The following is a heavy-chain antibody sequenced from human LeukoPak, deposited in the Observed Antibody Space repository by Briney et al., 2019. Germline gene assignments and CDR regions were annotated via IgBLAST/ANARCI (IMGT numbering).Heavy chain of an antibody. CDR3: ARVYSGYDYDHFDY. J-gene: IGHJ4*02. D-gene: IGHD5-12*01. CDR2: IYYSGTI. Sequence: PSETLSLTCTVSGDSVTSYYWSWIRQPPGKGLEWIAYIYYSGTINYNPSLKSRVTMSVDTSKNQFSLKLSSVTAADTAVYYCARVYSGYDYDHFDYWGQGTLVTVSS. V-gene: IGHV4-59*02. CDR1: GDSVTSYY.